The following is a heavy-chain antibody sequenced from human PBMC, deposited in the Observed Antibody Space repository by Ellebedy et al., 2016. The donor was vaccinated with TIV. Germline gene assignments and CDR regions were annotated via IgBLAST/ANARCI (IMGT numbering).Heavy chain of an antibody. D-gene: IGHD1-1*01. CDR1: GGSISSPSYY. CDR3: ARHHTVERGAIDY. CDR2: IYYSGSI. Sequence: MPSETLSLTCTVSGGSISSPSYYWGWIRQPPGKGLEWIGSIYYSGSIYYYPSLKSRVTMSIDTSKNQFSLKLSSVTAADTTVYYCARHHTVERGAIDYWGQGTLVTDSS. J-gene: IGHJ4*02. V-gene: IGHV4-39*01.